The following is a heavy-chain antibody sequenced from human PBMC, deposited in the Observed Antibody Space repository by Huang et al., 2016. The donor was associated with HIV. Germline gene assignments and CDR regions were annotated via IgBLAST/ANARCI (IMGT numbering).Heavy chain of an antibody. CDR2: INPKRGGT. J-gene: IGHJ4*02. V-gene: IGHV1-2*02. CDR1: GYTFTDSN. CDR3: ARDWSFGSSTSPAD. Sequence: QVQLVQSGAEVKNPGASVRVSCKASGYTFTDSNIHWVRQAPGQGLEWMGWINPKRGGTIYAQRFQGRITMTRDTTISTVHMDLRRIQSDDMAVYFCARDWSFGSSTSPADWGQGTLVTVSS. D-gene: IGHD6-6*01.